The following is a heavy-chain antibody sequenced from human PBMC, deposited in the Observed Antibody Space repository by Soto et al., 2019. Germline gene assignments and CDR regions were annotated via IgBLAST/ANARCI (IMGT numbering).Heavy chain of an antibody. CDR1: GFMFTSSA. D-gene: IGHD3-3*01. CDR2: LVVGSGNT. J-gene: IGHJ4*02. Sequence: SVKVPCNTSGFMFTSSAVQWVRQARGQRLEWIGWLVVGSGNTHYAQHFQERVTLTRDMSTGTAYMELSSLRSEDTAVYYCAAVPVLRFLKWSPPSFDYWGQGTMVPV. V-gene: IGHV1-58*01. CDR3: AAVPVLRFLKWSPPSFDY.